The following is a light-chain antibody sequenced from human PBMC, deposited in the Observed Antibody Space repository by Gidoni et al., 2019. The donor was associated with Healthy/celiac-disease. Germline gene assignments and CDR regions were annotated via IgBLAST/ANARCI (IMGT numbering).Light chain of an antibody. CDR3: QQSYSTPRT. V-gene: IGKV1-39*01. J-gene: IGKJ4*01. CDR1: QSISSY. Sequence: DIKMTQSPSSLSASVGNRVTITCRASQSISSYLTCYQQKPGKAPNLLIYAASSLQGGVPSRFSGSGAGTYFTRTISSLQPEDFATYYWQQSYSTPRTFGGGTKVEIK. CDR2: AAS.